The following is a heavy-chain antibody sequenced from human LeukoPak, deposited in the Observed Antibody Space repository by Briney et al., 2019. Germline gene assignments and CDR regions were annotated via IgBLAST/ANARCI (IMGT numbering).Heavy chain of an antibody. J-gene: IGHJ4*02. CDR3: ARRTCSGGSCYFHYFDY. D-gene: IGHD2-15*01. V-gene: IGHV4-59*12. CDR2: IYYSGST. CDR1: GGSISSYY. Sequence: SETLSLTCTVSGGSISSYYWSWIRQPPGKGLEWIGYIYYSGSTNYNPSLKSRVTISVDTSKNQFSLKLSSVTAADTAVYYCARRTCSGGSCYFHYFDYWGQGTLVTVSS.